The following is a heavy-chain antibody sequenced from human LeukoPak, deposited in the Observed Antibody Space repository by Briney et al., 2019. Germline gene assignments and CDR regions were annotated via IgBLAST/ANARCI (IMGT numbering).Heavy chain of an antibody. CDR3: ATDIAAAGSYAFDI. V-gene: IGHV4-59*01. CDR1: GGSISSYY. CDR2: IYFSGST. J-gene: IGHJ3*02. Sequence: SQTLSLTCTVSGGSISSYYWSWIRQPPGKGLEWIGYIYFSGSTNYNPSLKSRVTISVDTSKNQFSLKLSSVTAADTAVYYCATDIAAAGSYAFDIWGQGTMVTVSS. D-gene: IGHD6-13*01.